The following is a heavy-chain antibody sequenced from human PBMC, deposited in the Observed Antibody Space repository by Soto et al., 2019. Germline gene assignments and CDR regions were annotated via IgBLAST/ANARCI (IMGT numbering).Heavy chain of an antibody. CDR3: ARDLGYSYGYNWYFDL. Sequence: GGSLRLSCAASGFTFSSYWMSWVRQAPGKGLEWVANIKQDGSEKYYVDSVKGRFTISRDNAKNSLYLQMNSLRAEDTAVYYCARDLGYSYGYNWYFDLWGRGTLVTVSS. CDR1: GFTFSSYW. J-gene: IGHJ2*01. V-gene: IGHV3-7*05. D-gene: IGHD5-18*01. CDR2: IKQDGSEK.